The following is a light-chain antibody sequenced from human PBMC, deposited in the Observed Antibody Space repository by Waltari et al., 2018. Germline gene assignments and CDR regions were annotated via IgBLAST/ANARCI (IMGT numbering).Light chain of an antibody. J-gene: IGLJ2*01. Sequence: QSALTQPASVSGSPGQSITISCPGTNSDIGAYNYVSWYQQHPGKVPKVIIYDVTERPSGVSDRFSVSKSGNTASLTISGLQAEDEADYYGSSYTTNTNAGIFGGGTKLTVL. V-gene: IGLV2-14*03. CDR3: SSYTTNTNAGI. CDR2: DVT. CDR1: NSDIGAYNY.